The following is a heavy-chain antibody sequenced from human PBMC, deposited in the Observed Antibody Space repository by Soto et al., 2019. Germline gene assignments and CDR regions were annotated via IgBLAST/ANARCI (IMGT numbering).Heavy chain of an antibody. Sequence: ASVKVSCKVSGYTLTELSMHWVRQAPGKGLEWMGGFDPEDGETIYAQKFQGRVTMTEDTSTDTAYMELSSLRFEDTAVYYCAKGSIAAPPFDYWGQGTLVTVYS. CDR3: AKGSIAAPPFDY. CDR2: FDPEDGET. CDR1: GYTLTELS. V-gene: IGHV1-24*01. D-gene: IGHD6-6*01. J-gene: IGHJ4*02.